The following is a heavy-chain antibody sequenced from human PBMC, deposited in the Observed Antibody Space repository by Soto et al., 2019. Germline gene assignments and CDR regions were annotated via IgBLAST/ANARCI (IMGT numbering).Heavy chain of an antibody. J-gene: IGHJ4*02. Sequence: QLQLQESGPGLVKPSETLSLTCSVSGDSINSDNYYWGWIRQPPGKGLEWIGSIYYRGNTYYNPPLKIRVTISLDKSKSQFSLKLTSVTAADSAVYFCARLEGLATISYYFDYWGQGTLVTVSS. CDR3: ARLEGLATISYYFDY. CDR1: GDSINSDNYY. V-gene: IGHV4-39*01. CDR2: IYYRGNT. D-gene: IGHD3-9*01.